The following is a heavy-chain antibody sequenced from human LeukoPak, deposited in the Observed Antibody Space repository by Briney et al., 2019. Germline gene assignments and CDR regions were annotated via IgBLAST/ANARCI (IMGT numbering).Heavy chain of an antibody. J-gene: IGHJ4*02. CDR1: GFSLSTSGVA. Sequence: SGPTLVKPTQTLTLICTFSGFSLSTSGVAVGWIRQPPGKALEWLALIYWNDDKRYSPSLASRLTITKDTSKNQVVFIMTNMDPVDTATYFCAHVGTYHSLLTGYYPSYFDYWGQGSLITVSS. V-gene: IGHV2-5*01. CDR3: AHVGTYHSLLTGYYPSYFDY. CDR2: IYWNDDK. D-gene: IGHD3-9*01.